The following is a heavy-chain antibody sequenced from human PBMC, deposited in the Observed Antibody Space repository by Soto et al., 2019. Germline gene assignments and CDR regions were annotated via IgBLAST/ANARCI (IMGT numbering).Heavy chain of an antibody. V-gene: IGHV3-30*18. D-gene: IGHD3-3*01. CDR2: ISYDGSNK. CDR3: AKQSTQTRTYYDFWSGYWTAFDT. Sequence: LRLSCAASGFTFSSYGMHWVRQAPGKGLEWVAVISYDGSNKYYADSVKGRFTISRDNSKNTLYLQMNSLRAEDTAVYYCAKQSTQTRTYYDFWSGYWTAFDTWGQGTLVTVSS. J-gene: IGHJ5*02. CDR1: GFTFSSYG.